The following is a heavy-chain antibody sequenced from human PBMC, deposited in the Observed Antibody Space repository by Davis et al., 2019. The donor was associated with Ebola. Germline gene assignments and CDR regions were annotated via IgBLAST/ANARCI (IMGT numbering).Heavy chain of an antibody. Sequence: PGGSLRLSCAASGFTVSSNYMSWVRQAPGKGLEWVSYISSSGSTIYYADSVKGRFTISRDNAKNSLYLQMNSLRAEDTAVYYCARVGWWLRMYFDLWGRGTLVTVSS. D-gene: IGHD5-12*01. CDR2: ISSSGSTI. V-gene: IGHV3-11*04. CDR3: ARVGWWLRMYFDL. J-gene: IGHJ2*01. CDR1: GFTVSSNY.